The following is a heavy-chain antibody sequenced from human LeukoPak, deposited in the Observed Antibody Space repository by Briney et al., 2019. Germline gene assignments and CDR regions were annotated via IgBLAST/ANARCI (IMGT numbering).Heavy chain of an antibody. D-gene: IGHD3-22*01. CDR2: IYTSGST. J-gene: IGHJ3*02. CDR1: GGSISSYY. V-gene: IGHV4-4*07. CDR3: ARDRVFYDSHACDI. Sequence: SEPLSLTCTVSGGSISSYYWSWIRQPAGKGLEWIWRIYTSGSTNYNPSLKSRVNMSVDTSKNQLSLKMSSLTAADTAVYYCARDRVFYDSHACDIWGQGTMVTVSS.